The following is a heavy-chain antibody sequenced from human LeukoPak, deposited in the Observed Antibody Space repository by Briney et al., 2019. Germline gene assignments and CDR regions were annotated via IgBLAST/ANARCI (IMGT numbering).Heavy chain of an antibody. CDR1: GYTFTSYY. CDR2: INPNTGGT. J-gene: IGHJ4*02. V-gene: IGHV1-2*02. CDR3: ARGGHGHTQNDY. D-gene: IGHD5-24*01. Sequence: ASVKVSCKASGYTFTSYYMHWVRQAPGQGLEWMGWINPNTGGTNYAQNFQGRVTMTRDTSITTSYMDLSSLLSDDTALYYCARGGHGHTQNDYWGQGTLVTVSS.